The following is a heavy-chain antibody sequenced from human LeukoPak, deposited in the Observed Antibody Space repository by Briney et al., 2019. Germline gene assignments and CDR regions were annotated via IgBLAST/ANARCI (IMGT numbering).Heavy chain of an antibody. CDR1: GGSISGGSYY. CDR3: ARAPEYPYLDSPAFDY. D-gene: IGHD2/OR15-2a*01. Sequence: SQTLSLTCTVSGGSISGGSYYWSWIRQPAGKGLEWIGRIYTSGSTNYNPSLKSRVTISVDTSKNQFSLKLSSVTAADTAVYYCARAPEYPYLDSPAFDYWGQGTLVTVSS. J-gene: IGHJ4*02. V-gene: IGHV4-61*02. CDR2: IYTSGST.